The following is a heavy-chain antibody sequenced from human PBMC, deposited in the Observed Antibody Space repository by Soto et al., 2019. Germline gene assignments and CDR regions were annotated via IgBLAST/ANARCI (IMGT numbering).Heavy chain of an antibody. CDR3: AKDGRGYDSLLNWFDP. CDR2: ISGSGGST. D-gene: IGHD3-22*01. Sequence: EVQLLESGGGLVQPGGSLRLSCAASGFTFSSYAMSWVRQAPGKGLEWVSAISGSGGSTYYADSVKGRFTISRDNSKNTLYLQMNSLRAEDTAVYYCAKDGRGYDSLLNWFDPWGQGTLVTVSS. V-gene: IGHV3-23*01. J-gene: IGHJ5*02. CDR1: GFTFSSYA.